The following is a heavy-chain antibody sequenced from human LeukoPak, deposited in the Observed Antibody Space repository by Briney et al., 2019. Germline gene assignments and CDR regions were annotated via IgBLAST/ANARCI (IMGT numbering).Heavy chain of an antibody. CDR3: ARLYGSGSRGYYYYYYMDV. J-gene: IGHJ6*03. D-gene: IGHD3-10*01. CDR1: GGSISSYY. V-gene: IGHV4-4*09. Sequence: PSETLSLTCTVSGGSISSYYWSWIQQPPGKGLEWIGYIYTSGSTNYNPSLKSRVTISVDTSKNQFSLKLSSVTAADTAVYYCARLYGSGSRGYYYYYYMDVWGKGTTVTVSS. CDR2: IYTSGST.